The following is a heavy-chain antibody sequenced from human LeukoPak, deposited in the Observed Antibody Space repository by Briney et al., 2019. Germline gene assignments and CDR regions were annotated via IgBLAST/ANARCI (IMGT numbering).Heavy chain of an antibody. D-gene: IGHD3-22*01. Sequence: SETLSLTCTVSGGSISSSSYYWGWIRQPPGKGLEWIGSIYYSGSTYYNPSLKSRVTISVDTSKSQFSLKLSSVTAADTAVYYCARYYYYDSSGYFNYWGQGTLVTVSS. J-gene: IGHJ4*02. CDR2: IYYSGST. V-gene: IGHV4-39*01. CDR3: ARYYYYDSSGYFNY. CDR1: GGSISSSSYY.